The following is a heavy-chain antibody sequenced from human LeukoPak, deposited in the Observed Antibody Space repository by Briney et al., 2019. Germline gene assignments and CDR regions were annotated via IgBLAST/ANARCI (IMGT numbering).Heavy chain of an antibody. CDR1: GDRVSSNSAA. CDR2: TYYRSKWYN. D-gene: IGHD2-15*01. J-gene: IGHJ6*02. V-gene: IGHV6-1*01. CDR3: ARDKRGRYCSGGSCPLGHYGMDV. Sequence: PSQTLSLTCAISGDRVSSNSAAWNWIRQSPSRGLEWLGRTYYRSKWYNDYAVSVKSRITINPDTSKNQFSLQLNSVTPEDTAVYYCARDKRGRYCSGGSCPLGHYGMDVWGQGTTVTVSS.